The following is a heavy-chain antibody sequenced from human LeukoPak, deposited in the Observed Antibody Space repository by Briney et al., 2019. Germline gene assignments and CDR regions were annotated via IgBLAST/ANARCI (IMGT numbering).Heavy chain of an antibody. Sequence: ASVKVSCKASGYTFTGYYMHWVRQAPGQGLEWMGWINPNSGGTNYAQKFQGRVIMTRDSSISTAYMELSRLRSDDTAVYYCARSGFGYYYMDVWGKGTTVTISS. CDR2: INPNSGGT. V-gene: IGHV1-2*02. D-gene: IGHD3-16*01. CDR1: GYTFTGYY. CDR3: ARSGFGYYYMDV. J-gene: IGHJ6*03.